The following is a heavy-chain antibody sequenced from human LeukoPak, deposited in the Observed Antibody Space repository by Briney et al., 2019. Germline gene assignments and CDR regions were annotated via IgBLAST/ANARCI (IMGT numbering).Heavy chain of an antibody. CDR1: GGSFSGYY. CDR3: ARGRPFCDY. Sequence: SETLSLTCAVYGGSFSGYYWSWIRQPPGKGLEWIGEINHSGSTNYNPSLKSRVTISVDTSKNQFSLKLSSVTAADTAVYYCARGRPFCDYWGQGTLVTVSS. D-gene: IGHD6-6*01. CDR2: INHSGST. J-gene: IGHJ4*02. V-gene: IGHV4-34*01.